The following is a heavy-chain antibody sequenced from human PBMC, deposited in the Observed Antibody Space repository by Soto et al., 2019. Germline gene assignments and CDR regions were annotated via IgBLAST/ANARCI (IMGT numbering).Heavy chain of an antibody. D-gene: IGHD3-10*01. CDR2: ISDYNGNT. CDR1: GYSFTTYG. Sequence: QVQLVQSGAEVKKPGASVKVSCKASGYSFTTYGISWVRQAPGQGLEWMGWISDYNGNTNYEKEFQGRGTITTDTSTRTAYMELKSLRSDDTAVYYCAREGYYSGSGSYSPPRYYGMDVWGQGTTVTVS. J-gene: IGHJ6*02. CDR3: AREGYYSGSGSYSPPRYYGMDV. V-gene: IGHV1-18*01.